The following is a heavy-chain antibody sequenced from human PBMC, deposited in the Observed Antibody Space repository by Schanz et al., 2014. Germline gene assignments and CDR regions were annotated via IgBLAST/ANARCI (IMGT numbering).Heavy chain of an antibody. V-gene: IGHV4-4*02. CDR2: IDHGGST. J-gene: IGHJ5*02. CDR3: ARAPTSNFDP. CDR1: GVSINSNNW. Sequence: QVQLQESGPGLVKPSGTLSLTCAVSGVSINSNNWWSWVRQPPGKGLEWIGEIDHGGSTNYNPSLKSRVTILVDKSKNQFSLKLPSVTAADTAVYYCARAPTSNFDPWGQGTPVTVSS.